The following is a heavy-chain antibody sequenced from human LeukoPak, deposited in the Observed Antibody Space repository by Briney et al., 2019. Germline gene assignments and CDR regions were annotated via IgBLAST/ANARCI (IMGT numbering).Heavy chain of an antibody. V-gene: IGHV4-39*01. J-gene: IGHJ5*02. Sequence: PSETLSLTCTVSGGSISSSSYYWGWIRQPPGKGLEWIGSIYYSGSTNYNPSLKSRVTISVDTSKNQFSLKLSSVTAADTAVYYCAIRYSYGGDNWFDPWGQGTLVTVSS. CDR2: IYYSGST. CDR3: AIRYSYGGDNWFDP. CDR1: GGSISSSSYY. D-gene: IGHD5-18*01.